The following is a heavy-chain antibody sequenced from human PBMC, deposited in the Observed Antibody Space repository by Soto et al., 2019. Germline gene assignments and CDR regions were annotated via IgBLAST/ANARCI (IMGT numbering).Heavy chain of an antibody. J-gene: IGHJ5*02. CDR2: LIGGHYGT. CDR1: GFTLQNYA. V-gene: IGHV3-23*01. D-gene: IGHD3-10*01. CDR3: AKGKSTGDIDWLDP. Sequence: GGSLRLSCTASGFTLQNYAMAWVRQAPGKGLEWVSTLIGGHYGTAYSYSVKGRFTVSRDNSKNCLYLQMNSLGVEDTAMYFCAKGKSTGDIDWLDPWGQGSLVTVSS.